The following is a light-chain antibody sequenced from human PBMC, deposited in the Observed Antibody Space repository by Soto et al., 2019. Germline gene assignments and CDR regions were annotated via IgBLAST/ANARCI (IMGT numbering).Light chain of an antibody. CDR2: GAS. CDR1: QTVSSN. J-gene: IGKJ1*01. CDR3: QQYNNWPRT. Sequence: EIVMTQSSANLSVSPGEGATLSCRASQTVSSNLAWYQQVPGQAPRLLIYGASTRATGVPARFSGSGSGTEFTLTISRLQSEDFAVYYCQQYNNWPRTFGQGTKVEVK. V-gene: IGKV3-15*01.